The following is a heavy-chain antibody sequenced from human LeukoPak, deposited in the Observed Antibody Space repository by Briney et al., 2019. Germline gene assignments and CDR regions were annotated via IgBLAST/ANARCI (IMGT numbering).Heavy chain of an antibody. V-gene: IGHV1-46*01. D-gene: IGHD1-14*01. J-gene: IGHJ4*02. CDR1: GYTFTSYY. CDR2: INPSGGST. Sequence: GASVKVSCKASGYTFTSYYMHWVRQAPGQGLEWMRIINPSGGSTSYAQKFQGRVTMTRDTSTSTVYMELSSLRSEDTAVYYCARESASNPYFDYWGQGTLVTVSS. CDR3: ARESASNPYFDY.